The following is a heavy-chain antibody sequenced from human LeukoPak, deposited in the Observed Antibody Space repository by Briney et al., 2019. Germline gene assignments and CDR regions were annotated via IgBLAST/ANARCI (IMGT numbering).Heavy chain of an antibody. V-gene: IGHV4-59*08. CDR1: GGSISSYY. CDR2: IYYSGST. J-gene: IGHJ4*02. D-gene: IGHD3-3*01. CDR3: ARGSITIFGVVTH. Sequence: SETLSLTCTVSGGSISSYYWSWIRQPPGKGLEWIGYIYYSGSTNYNPSLKSRVTISVDTSKNQFSLKLSSVTAADTAVYYCARGSITIFGVVTHWGQGTLVTVSS.